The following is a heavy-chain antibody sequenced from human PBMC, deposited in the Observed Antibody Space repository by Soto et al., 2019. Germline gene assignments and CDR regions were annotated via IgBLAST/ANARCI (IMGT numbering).Heavy chain of an antibody. D-gene: IGHD4-17*01. CDR1: GGSVSSGSYY. V-gene: IGHV4-61*01. CDR3: ARGTTVTDY. CDR2: AYYSGST. Sequence: SETLSLTCTVSGGSVSSGSYYWSWIRQPPGKGLEWIGYAYYSGSTNYNPSLKSRVAISVDTSKNQFSLKLSSVTAADTAVYYCARGTTVTDYWGQGTLVTVPS. J-gene: IGHJ4*02.